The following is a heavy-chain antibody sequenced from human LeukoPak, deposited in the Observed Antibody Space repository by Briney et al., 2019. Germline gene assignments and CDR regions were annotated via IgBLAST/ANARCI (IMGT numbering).Heavy chain of an antibody. D-gene: IGHD6-19*01. Sequence: ASVKVSCKASGGTFSSYAISWVRQAPGQGLEWMGRIIPILGIANYAQKFQGRVTITADKSTSTAYMELSSLRSEDTAVYYCARDNTPTRIAVAGTSPYWGQGTLVTVSP. CDR1: GGTFSSYA. J-gene: IGHJ4*02. V-gene: IGHV1-69*04. CDR3: ARDNTPTRIAVAGTSPY. CDR2: IIPILGIA.